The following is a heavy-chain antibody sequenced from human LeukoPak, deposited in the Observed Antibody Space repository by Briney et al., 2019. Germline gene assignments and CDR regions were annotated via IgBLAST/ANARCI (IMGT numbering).Heavy chain of an antibody. CDR3: ARGGYYGSGNDFRFDP. CDR2: LYHGGGP. V-gene: IGHV4-38-2*02. D-gene: IGHD3-10*01. Sequence: PGTLSLTCTVSGYSLSTGYYWDWIGQPPGRGLDWIGTLYHGGGPYYNPSLKIRVTISVGTSKNQFSPKLTSVTAADTAVYFCARGGYYGSGNDFRFDPWGQGTLVTVSS. CDR1: GYSLSTGYY. J-gene: IGHJ5*02.